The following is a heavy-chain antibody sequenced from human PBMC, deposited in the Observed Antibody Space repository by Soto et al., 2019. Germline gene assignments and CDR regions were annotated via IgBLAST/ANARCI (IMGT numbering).Heavy chain of an antibody. CDR1: GYTFTSYD. CDR2: MNPNSGNT. J-gene: IGHJ5*02. D-gene: IGHD3-10*01. Sequence: ASVKVSGKASGYTFTSYDINWVRQATGQGLEWMGWMNPNSGNTGYAQKFQGRVTMTRNTSISTAYMELSSLRSEDTAVYYCTRADVLLWFGNPASLDPWGKGTLVTVSS. CDR3: TRADVLLWFGNPASLDP. V-gene: IGHV1-8*01.